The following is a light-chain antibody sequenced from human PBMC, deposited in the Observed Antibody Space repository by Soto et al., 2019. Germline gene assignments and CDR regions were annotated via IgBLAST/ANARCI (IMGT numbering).Light chain of an antibody. J-gene: IGKJ4*01. CDR2: FAS. Sequence: IVMTQSPATLSVSPGEKATLSCRASQSISNNLAWYQQKPGQAPRLLIYFASTRATGIPARFSGSGSGTEFSLTISSLQSEDFALYYCQHFDGWPLTFGGGTKVETK. CDR1: QSISNN. CDR3: QHFDGWPLT. V-gene: IGKV3-15*01.